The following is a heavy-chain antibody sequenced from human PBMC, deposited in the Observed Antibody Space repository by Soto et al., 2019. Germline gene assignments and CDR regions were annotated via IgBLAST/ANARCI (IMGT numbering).Heavy chain of an antibody. CDR2: IFYIGST. D-gene: IGHD3-3*01. CDR3: ARILRFLAWFQEYYYYDMDV. Sequence: PXEILSLTCTVSSGSVSSNYYWTWIRQPPGRGLEWIGYIFYIGSTYYTPSLQSRVTISLDTSKNQFSLKLSSVTAADTAVYYCARILRFLAWFQEYYYYDMDVWGQGTTVTVSS. CDR1: SGSVSSNYY. V-gene: IGHV4-30-4*01. J-gene: IGHJ6*02.